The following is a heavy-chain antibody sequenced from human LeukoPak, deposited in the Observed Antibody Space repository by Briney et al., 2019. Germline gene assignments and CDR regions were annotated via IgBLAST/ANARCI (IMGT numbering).Heavy chain of an antibody. Sequence: PGRSLRLSCAASGFTFSSYGMHWVRQAPGKGLEWVAVISYDGSNKYYADSVKGRFTISRDNSKNTLYLQMNSLRAEDTAVYYCATGREVVTAIGYFDYWGQGTLVTVSS. CDR1: GFTFSSYG. CDR3: ATGREVVTAIGYFDY. V-gene: IGHV3-30*03. CDR2: ISYDGSNK. D-gene: IGHD2-21*02. J-gene: IGHJ4*02.